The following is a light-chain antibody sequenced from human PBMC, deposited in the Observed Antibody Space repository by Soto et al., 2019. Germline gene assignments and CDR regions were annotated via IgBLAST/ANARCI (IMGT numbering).Light chain of an antibody. J-gene: IGKJ1*01. CDR1: HSISSK. CDR3: QQCHSFKS. CDR2: DAS. V-gene: IGKV1-5*01. Sequence: DIPMTQFPSTLSASVGDRVTITCLSSHSISSKLAWNQQKPGKAPKLLIFDASTLERGVPPRFSGSGSGTEVTVTISSLQPDDFATYYCQQCHSFKSVGQGTKVEIK.